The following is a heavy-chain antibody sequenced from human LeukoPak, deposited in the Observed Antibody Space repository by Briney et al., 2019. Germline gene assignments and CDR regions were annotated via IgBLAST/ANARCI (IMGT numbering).Heavy chain of an antibody. CDR3: ARGGSSGNDYSSFDI. CDR2: ISGSGANT. Sequence: GGSLRLSCAASGFTFNNYAMSWVRQAPGKGLEWVSGISGSGANTYYADSVKGRFTISRHNSKNTLYLQVNSLRAEDTAVYFCARGGSSGNDYSSFDIWGQGTMVTVSS. V-gene: IGHV3-23*01. D-gene: IGHD5-12*01. J-gene: IGHJ3*02. CDR1: GFTFNNYA.